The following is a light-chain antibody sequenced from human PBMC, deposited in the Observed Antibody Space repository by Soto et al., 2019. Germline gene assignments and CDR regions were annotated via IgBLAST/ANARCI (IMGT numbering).Light chain of an antibody. CDR3: QSYDSSLSGSGV. CDR2: GNS. J-gene: IGLJ2*01. CDR1: SSNIGAGYD. Sequence: QAVVTQPPSVSGAPGQRVTISCTGSSSNIGAGYDVQWYQQLPGTAPKLLIYGNSNRPSGVPDRFSGSKSGTSASLAITGLQAEDEADYYCQSYDSSLSGSGVFGGGTKLTVL. V-gene: IGLV1-40*01.